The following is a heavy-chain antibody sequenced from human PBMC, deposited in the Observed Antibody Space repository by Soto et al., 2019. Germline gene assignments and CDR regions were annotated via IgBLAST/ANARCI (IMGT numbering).Heavy chain of an antibody. CDR3: VRHGRVQLRPFDY. Sequence: QLHLQESGPGLVKPSGTLSLTCTVSGGSVSITNYYWAWVRQSPGKGLEWIASIYFGGTTYYNPSLKSRVSIFVDTSTNQFSLNLTSVTAADSSMYCCVRHGRVQLRPFDYWGQGTLVAVSS. J-gene: IGHJ4*02. D-gene: IGHD1-1*01. V-gene: IGHV4-39*01. CDR1: GGSVSITNYY. CDR2: IYFGGTT.